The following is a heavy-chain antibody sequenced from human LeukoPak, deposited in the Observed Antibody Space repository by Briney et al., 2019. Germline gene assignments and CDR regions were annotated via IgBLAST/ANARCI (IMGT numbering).Heavy chain of an antibody. J-gene: IGHJ6*02. CDR3: ARYLASSSWYRDRCYYYGMDI. D-gene: IGHD6-13*01. Sequence: PSETLSLTCTVSGGSISSYYWSWIRQPPGKGLEWIGYIYYSGSTNYNPSLKSRVTISVDTSKNQFSLKLSSATAADTAVYYCARYLASSSWYRDRCYYYGMDIWGQGTTVTVSS. V-gene: IGHV4-59*01. CDR1: GGSISSYY. CDR2: IYYSGST.